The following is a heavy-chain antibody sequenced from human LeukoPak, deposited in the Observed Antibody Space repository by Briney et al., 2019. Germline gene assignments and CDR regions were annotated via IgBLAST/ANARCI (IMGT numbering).Heavy chain of an antibody. V-gene: IGHV1-8*01. CDR2: MNPNSGNT. J-gene: IGHJ4*02. Sequence: GASVKVSCKASGYTFTSYDINWVRQATGQGLEWMGWMNPNSGNTGYAQKFQGRVTMTRNTSISTAYMELSSLRSEDTAVYYCARGLEAVPAAIWDVRDYRGQGTLVTVSS. CDR3: ARGLEAVPAAIWDVRDY. D-gene: IGHD2-2*02. CDR1: GYTFTSYD.